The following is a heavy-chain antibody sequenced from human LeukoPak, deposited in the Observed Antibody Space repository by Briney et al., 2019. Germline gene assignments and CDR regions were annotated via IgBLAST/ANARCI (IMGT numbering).Heavy chain of an antibody. CDR3: AREIIVARGAFDI. Sequence: SETLSLTCAVYGGSLSGYYWSWFRQPPGKGLGWIGEVNHRGSTNYNSSLKSRVTISVDTSKNQFSLKLSSVTAADTAVYYCAREIIVARGAFDIWGQGTMVTVSS. V-gene: IGHV4-34*01. J-gene: IGHJ3*02. CDR2: VNHRGST. D-gene: IGHD5-12*01. CDR1: GGSLSGYY.